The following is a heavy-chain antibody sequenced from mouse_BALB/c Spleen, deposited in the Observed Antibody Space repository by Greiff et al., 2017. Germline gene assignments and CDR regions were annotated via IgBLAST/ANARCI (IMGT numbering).Heavy chain of an antibody. Sequence: EVMLVESGGGLVQPGGSLKLSCAASGFDFGRYWMSWVRQAPGKGLEWIGEINPDSSTINYTPSLKDKFIISRDNAKNTLYLQMSKVRSEDTALYYCARPWYYGSSDAMDYWGQGTSVTVSS. CDR1: GFDFGRYW. V-gene: IGHV4-1*02. D-gene: IGHD1-1*01. J-gene: IGHJ4*01. CDR3: ARPWYYGSSDAMDY. CDR2: INPDSSTI.